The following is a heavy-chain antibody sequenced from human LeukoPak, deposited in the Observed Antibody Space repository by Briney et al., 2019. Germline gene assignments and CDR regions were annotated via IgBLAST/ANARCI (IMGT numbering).Heavy chain of an antibody. V-gene: IGHV4-34*01. CDR1: GESFSGYY. J-gene: IGHJ2*01. Sequence: SETLSLTCAVYGESFSGYYYSWIRQPPGEGLEWLGEINNSGRTNYNPSLKSRVTISVDTSKNQFSLKLSSVTAADTAVYYCARGIRDWLLTRVLSWYFDLWGRGTLVTVSS. CDR2: INNSGRT. CDR3: ARGIRDWLLTRVLSWYFDL. D-gene: IGHD3/OR15-3a*01.